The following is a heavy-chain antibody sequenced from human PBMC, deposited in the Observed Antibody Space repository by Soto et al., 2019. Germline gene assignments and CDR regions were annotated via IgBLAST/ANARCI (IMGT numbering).Heavy chain of an antibody. D-gene: IGHD4-4*01. Sequence: SETLSLTCTVSGGSISSYYWSWIRQPPGKGLEWIGYIYYSGSTNYNPSLKSRVTISVDTSKNQFSLKLTSVNAADTAVYYCTRGGDDYKNGHWGQGTLVTVSS. CDR1: GGSISSYY. J-gene: IGHJ4*02. CDR2: IYYSGST. CDR3: TRGGDDYKNGH. V-gene: IGHV4-59*01.